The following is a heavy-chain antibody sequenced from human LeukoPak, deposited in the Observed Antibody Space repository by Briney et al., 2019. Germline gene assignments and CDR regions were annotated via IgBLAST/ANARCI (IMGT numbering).Heavy chain of an antibody. CDR2: IIPIFGTA. CDR3: ARALIVVPGYYYYYYMDV. CDR1: GGTFISYA. V-gene: IGHV1-69*05. J-gene: IGHJ6*03. D-gene: IGHD2-2*01. Sequence: RASVTVSCKASGGTFISYAISWVRQAPGQGLEWMGGIIPIFGTANYAQKFQGRVTITTDESTSTAYMELSSLRSEDTAVYYCARALIVVPGYYYYYYMDVWGKGTTVTVSS.